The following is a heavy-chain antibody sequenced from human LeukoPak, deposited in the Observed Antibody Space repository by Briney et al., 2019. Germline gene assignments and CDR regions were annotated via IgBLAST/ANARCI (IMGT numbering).Heavy chain of an antibody. CDR1: GFTFSDHY. V-gene: IGHV3-72*01. D-gene: IGHD4-17*01. Sequence: GGSLRLSCAASGFTFSDHYMDWVRQAPGKGLEWVGRTRNKANSYTTEYAASVKGRFTISRDDSKNSLYLQMNSLKTEDTAVYYCARGTHDYGDYGGFDYWGQGTLVTVSS. CDR3: ARGTHDYGDYGGFDY. CDR2: TRNKANSYTT. J-gene: IGHJ4*02.